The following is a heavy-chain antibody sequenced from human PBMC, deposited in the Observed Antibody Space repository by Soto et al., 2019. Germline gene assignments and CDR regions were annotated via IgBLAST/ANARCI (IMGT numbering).Heavy chain of an antibody. V-gene: IGHV1-24*01. CDR2: FDPEDGET. CDR1: GYTLTELS. J-gene: IGHJ5*02. Sequence: ASVQASCKVSGYTLTELSMHWVRQAPGKGLEWMGGFDPEDGETIYAQKFQGRVTMTEDTSTDTAYMELSSLRSEDTAVYYCATDIRGEYHDSSGYYLFYTCGQGTLVTVSS. CDR3: ATDIRGEYHDSSGYYLFYT. D-gene: IGHD3-22*01.